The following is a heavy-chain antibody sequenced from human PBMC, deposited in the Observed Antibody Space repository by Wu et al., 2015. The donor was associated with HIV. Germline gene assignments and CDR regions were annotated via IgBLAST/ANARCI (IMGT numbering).Heavy chain of an antibody. J-gene: IGHJ4*02. CDR2: INPSGGST. CDR3: ARELKNYYDSSGQGY. Sequence: QVQLVQSGAEVKKPGASVKVSCKASGYTFTSYYMHWVRQAPGQGLEWMGIINPSGGSTSYAQKFQGRVTMTRDTSTSTVYMELSSLRSEDTAVYYCARELKNYYDSSGQGYWGQGTLVTVSS. D-gene: IGHD3-22*01. CDR1: GYTFTSYY. V-gene: IGHV1-46*01.